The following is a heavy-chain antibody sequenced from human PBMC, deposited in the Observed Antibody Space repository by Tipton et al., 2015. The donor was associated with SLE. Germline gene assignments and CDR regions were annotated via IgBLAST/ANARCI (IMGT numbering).Heavy chain of an antibody. Sequence: TLSLTCAVYGGSFSVHYWSWSWIRQPPGKGLEWIGEIDHSRSTNYNPSLKSRVTISRDTSKNQFSLRLSSVTAADTAVYYCARHSFPEYSSPWGYWGQGMLVTVSS. CDR2: IDHSRST. V-gene: IGHV4-34*01. CDR1: GGSFSVHY. D-gene: IGHD6-6*01. J-gene: IGHJ4*02. CDR3: ARHSFPEYSSPWGY.